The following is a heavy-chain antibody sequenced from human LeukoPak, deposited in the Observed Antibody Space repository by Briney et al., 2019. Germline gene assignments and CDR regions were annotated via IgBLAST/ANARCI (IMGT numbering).Heavy chain of an antibody. CDR2: ISAYNGNT. CDR1: VYTFTSFG. J-gene: IGHJ4*02. D-gene: IGHD3-9*01. Sequence: ASVKVSRKDPVYTFTSFGTCRVRQAPGQGLGWMGWISAYNGNTNYAQKLQGRVTMTTDTSTSTAYMELRSLRSDDTAVYYCARTAVRYFDWFLGYWGQGTLVTVSS. CDR3: ARTAVRYFDWFLGY. V-gene: IGHV1-18*01.